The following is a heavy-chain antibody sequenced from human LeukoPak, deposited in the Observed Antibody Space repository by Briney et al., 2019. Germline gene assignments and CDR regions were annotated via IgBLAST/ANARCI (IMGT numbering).Heavy chain of an antibody. CDR3: TTDYGDYDF. V-gene: IGHV3-7*01. Sequence: GVLRLSCAASGFSFRDYWMSWVRQAPGKGLEWIASIKQDGGQKNYVDSVQGRFSISRDNAKNSVYLQMNSLRAEDTAVYYCTTDYGDYDFWGQGTLVTVSS. CDR2: IKQDGGQK. J-gene: IGHJ4*02. CDR1: GFSFRDYW. D-gene: IGHD4-17*01.